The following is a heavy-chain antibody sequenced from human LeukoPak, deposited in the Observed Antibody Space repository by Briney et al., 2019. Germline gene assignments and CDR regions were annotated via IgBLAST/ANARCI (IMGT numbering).Heavy chain of an antibody. V-gene: IGHV1-69*01. CDR1: VGTFSSYA. Sequence: GSSVKVSCKASVGTFSSYAISWVRQAPGQGLEWMGGIIPIFGTANYAQKFQGRVTITADESTSTAYMELSSLRSEDTAVYYCARRYDILTGYSPDAFDIWGQGTMVTVSS. D-gene: IGHD3-9*01. CDR2: IIPIFGTA. J-gene: IGHJ3*02. CDR3: ARRYDILTGYSPDAFDI.